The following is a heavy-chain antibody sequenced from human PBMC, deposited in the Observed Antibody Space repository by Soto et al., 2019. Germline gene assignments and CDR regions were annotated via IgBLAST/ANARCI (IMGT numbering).Heavy chain of an antibody. CDR1: GYTFTSYG. V-gene: IGHV1-18*01. CDR3: ARDSRWYYDSSGYPNDAFDI. D-gene: IGHD3-22*01. Sequence: EASVKVSCKASGYTFTSYGISWVRQAPGQGLEWMGWISAYNGNTNYAQKLQGRVTMTTDTSTSTAYMELRSMRSDGTAVYYCARDSRWYYDSSGYPNDAFDIWGQGTMVTVSS. J-gene: IGHJ3*02. CDR2: ISAYNGNT.